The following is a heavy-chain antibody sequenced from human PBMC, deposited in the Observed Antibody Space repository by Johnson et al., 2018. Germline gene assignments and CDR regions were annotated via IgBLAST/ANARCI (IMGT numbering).Heavy chain of an antibody. CDR1: GFSFTDYY. Sequence: QLVESGGDLVKPGGSLILSCAASGFSFTDYYMSWIRQAPGKGLEWVSYISSRASTMYYADSVKGRFSTSRDTAKNSLYLEMNSLRDEETAVYYCVGGVGWSLQHWGQGTLVSVSS. D-gene: IGHD1-26*01. V-gene: IGHV3-11*04. CDR2: ISSRASTM. CDR3: VGGVGWSLQH. J-gene: IGHJ1*01.